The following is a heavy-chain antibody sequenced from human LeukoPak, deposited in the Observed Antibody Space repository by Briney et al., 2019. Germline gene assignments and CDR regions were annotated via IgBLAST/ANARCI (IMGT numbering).Heavy chain of an antibody. V-gene: IGHV1-69*05. CDR1: GGTFSIYA. CDR3: ARVGALYDSSGYYSFYYFDY. CDR2: IIPIFGTA. Sequence: GAAVKVSFKASGGTFSIYAISWVRQAPGQGLEWMGGIIPIFGTANYAQKFQGRVTITTDESTSTAYMELSSLRSEDTAVYYCARVGALYDSSGYYSFYYFDYWGQGTLVTVSS. J-gene: IGHJ4*02. D-gene: IGHD3-22*01.